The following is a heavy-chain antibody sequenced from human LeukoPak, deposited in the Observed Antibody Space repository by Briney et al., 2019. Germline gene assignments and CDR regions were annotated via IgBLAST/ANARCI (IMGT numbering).Heavy chain of an antibody. D-gene: IGHD6-13*01. V-gene: IGHV4-34*01. CDR1: GGSFSGYY. CDR3: ARGIYESGPRIAAAGTDY. CDR2: INHSGST. Sequence: SETLSLTCAVYGGSFSGYYWSWIRQPPGKGLEWIGEINHSGSTNYNPSLKRRVTISVDTSKNQFSLKLSSVTAADTAVYYCARGIYESGPRIAAAGTDYWGQGTLVTVSS. J-gene: IGHJ4*02.